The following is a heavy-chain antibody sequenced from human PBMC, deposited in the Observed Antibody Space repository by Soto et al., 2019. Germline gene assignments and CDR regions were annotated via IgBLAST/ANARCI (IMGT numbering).Heavy chain of an antibody. V-gene: IGHV4-39*01. D-gene: IGHD3-10*01. CDR3: ARHRDYGSGSYSIWFGWFDP. CDR2: IYYSGST. CDR1: GGSISSSSYY. J-gene: IGHJ5*02. Sequence: SETLSLTCTVSGGSISSSSYYWGWIRQPPGKGLEWIGSIYYSGSTYYNPSLKSRVTISVDTSKNQFSLKLSSVTAADTAVYYCARHRDYGSGSYSIWFGWFDPWGQGTLVTVSS.